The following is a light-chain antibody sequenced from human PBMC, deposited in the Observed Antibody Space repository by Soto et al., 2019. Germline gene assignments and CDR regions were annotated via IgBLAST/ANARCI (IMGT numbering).Light chain of an antibody. V-gene: IGLV2-14*01. CDR3: SSYTSSRTRV. Sequence: SALPQPASVSGSPGQSITLSYHGTSSDVGAYDFVSWYQQHPDKAPKLMIYEVSNRPSGVSNRFSGSKSVNTATLTISGLQAEDEADYYCSSYTSSRTRVFGTGTKVTVL. J-gene: IGLJ1*01. CDR1: SSDVGAYDF. CDR2: EVS.